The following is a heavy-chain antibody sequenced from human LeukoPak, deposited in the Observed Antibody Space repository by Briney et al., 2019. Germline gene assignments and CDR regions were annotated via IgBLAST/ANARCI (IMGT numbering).Heavy chain of an antibody. V-gene: IGHV3-30*04. Sequence: PGGSLRLSCAASGFTFSSYAMHWVRQAPGKGLEWVAVISYDGSNKYYADSVKGRFTISRDNSKNTLYLQMNSLRAEDTAVYYCARNSDAVAVTGDSDYWGQGTLVTVSS. D-gene: IGHD6-19*01. CDR3: ARNSDAVAVTGDSDY. CDR1: GFTFSSYA. J-gene: IGHJ4*02. CDR2: ISYDGSNK.